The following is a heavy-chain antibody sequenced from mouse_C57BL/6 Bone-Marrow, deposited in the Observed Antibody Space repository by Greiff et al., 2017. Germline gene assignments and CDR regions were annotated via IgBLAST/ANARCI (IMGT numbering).Heavy chain of an antibody. CDR1: GYTFTRYW. J-gene: IGHJ1*03. D-gene: IGHD1-1*01. Sequence: VQLQQPGAELVKPGASVKLSCKASGYTFTRYWMHWVKQRPGQGLEWIGMIHPNSGSTNYNEKFKSKATLTVDKSSSTAYMQLSSRTSEDSAVYYCARGGSSFWYCDVWGTGTTVTVSS. V-gene: IGHV1-64*01. CDR3: ARGGSSFWYCDV. CDR2: IHPNSGST.